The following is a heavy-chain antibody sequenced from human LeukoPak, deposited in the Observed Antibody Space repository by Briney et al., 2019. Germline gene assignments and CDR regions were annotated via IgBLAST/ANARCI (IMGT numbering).Heavy chain of an antibody. J-gene: IGHJ4*02. CDR2: ISGSGDNT. D-gene: IGHD4-23*01. CDR3: TKDMTAVVSSGFDY. V-gene: IGHV3-23*01. Sequence: PGGSLRLSCTASGFTFSTYEMNWVRQAPGKGLEWVSYISGSGDNTYFANSVKGRFTISRDNSKNTLYLQMSSLRAEDTAVYYCTKDMTAVVSSGFDYWGQGTLVTVSS. CDR1: GFTFSTYE.